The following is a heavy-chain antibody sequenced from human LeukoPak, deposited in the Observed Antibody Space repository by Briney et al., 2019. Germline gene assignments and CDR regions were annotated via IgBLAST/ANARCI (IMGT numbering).Heavy chain of an antibody. J-gene: IGHJ4*02. V-gene: IGHV1-18*01. D-gene: IGHD2-15*01. Sequence: ASVKVSCKASGYTFTSYGISWVRQAPGQGLEWMGWISAYNGNTNYAQKLQGRVTMATDTSTSTAYMELRSLRSDDTAVYYCARDCSGGSCTRADYWGQGTLVTVSS. CDR2: ISAYNGNT. CDR1: GYTFTSYG. CDR3: ARDCSGGSCTRADY.